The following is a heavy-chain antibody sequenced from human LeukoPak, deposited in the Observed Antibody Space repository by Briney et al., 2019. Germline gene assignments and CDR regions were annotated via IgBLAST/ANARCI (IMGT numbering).Heavy chain of an antibody. CDR3: AKELVRSLYNWFDP. D-gene: IGHD6-13*01. Sequence: ASVKVSCKDSRYTFTGYYIHWVRQAPGQGLEWMGWINPNSGGTNYPQKFQGRVTMTRDTSISTAYMEVSRLRSDDTAVYYCAKELVRSLYNWFDPWGQGTLVTVSS. CDR1: RYTFTGYY. V-gene: IGHV1-2*02. J-gene: IGHJ5*02. CDR2: INPNSGGT.